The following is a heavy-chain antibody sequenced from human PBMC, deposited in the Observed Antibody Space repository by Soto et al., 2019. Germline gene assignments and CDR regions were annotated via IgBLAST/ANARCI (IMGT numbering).Heavy chain of an antibody. CDR2: IKEDGSEK. CDR3: ARQTVENSVLTLYASSSHYYNDGMDV. V-gene: IGHV3-7*01. J-gene: IGHJ6*02. D-gene: IGHD2-8*01. Sequence: GGSLRLSCAVSGFTFSRYWMSWVRQAPGKGLEWVANIKEDGSEKYSIDSVKGRFIVSRDNAKNSLFLQMNSLSPEDTAVYYCARQTVENSVLTLYASSSHYYNDGMDVWGQGTTVTVSS. CDR1: GFTFSRYW.